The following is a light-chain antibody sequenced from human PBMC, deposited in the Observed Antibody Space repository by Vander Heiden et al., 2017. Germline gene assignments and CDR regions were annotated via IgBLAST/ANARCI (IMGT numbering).Light chain of an antibody. V-gene: IGLV2-14*01. CDR1: SRDVGGGTY. J-gene: IGLJ1*01. CDR2: DVS. CDR3: MSYTTMLTFV. Sequence: QSALTQPASVSGSPGQSITISCTGTSRDVGGGTYVSWFQQHPGKAPKLMIYDVSSRPSGVSNRFSGSKSGNTASLTISGLQADDEGDYYCMSYTTMLTFVFGSGTQVSVL.